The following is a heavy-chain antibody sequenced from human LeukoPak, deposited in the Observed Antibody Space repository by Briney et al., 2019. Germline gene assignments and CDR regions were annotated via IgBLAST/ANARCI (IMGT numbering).Heavy chain of an antibody. J-gene: IGHJ4*02. CDR3: ASGVVVVPAAIGYSSRILNYFDH. CDR2: IIPIFGTA. Sequence: GASVKVSCKASGGTFSSYAISWVRQAPGQGLEWMGGIIPIFGTANYAQKFQGRVTITTDESTSTAYMELSSLRSEDTAVYYCASGVVVVPAAIGYSSRILNYFDHWGQGTLVTVSS. CDR1: GGTFSSYA. D-gene: IGHD2-2*02. V-gene: IGHV1-69*05.